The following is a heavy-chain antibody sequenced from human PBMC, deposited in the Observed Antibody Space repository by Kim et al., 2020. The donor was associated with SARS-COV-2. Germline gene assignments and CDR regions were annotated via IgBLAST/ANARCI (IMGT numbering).Heavy chain of an antibody. CDR3: AKDAGGGGWADLDY. V-gene: IGHV3-23*01. CDR2: IRANSETP. J-gene: IGHJ4*02. Sequence: GGSLRLSCAASGFTLGNTVMSWVRQAPGRGLEWVSTIRANSETPWYADSVNGRFTISRDNSKDTVYLQLDSLRDDDTAVYYCAKDAGGGGWADLDYWGQG. CDR1: GFTLGNTV. D-gene: IGHD1-26*01.